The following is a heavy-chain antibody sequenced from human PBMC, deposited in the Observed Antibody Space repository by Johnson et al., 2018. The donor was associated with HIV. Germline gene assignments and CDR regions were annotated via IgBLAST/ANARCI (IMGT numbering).Heavy chain of an antibody. J-gene: IGHJ3*02. CDR2: ISYDGSNK. D-gene: IGHD5-24*01. V-gene: IGHV3-30*03. Sequence: QVQLVESGGGVVQPGRSLRLSCAASGFTFSSYGMHWVRQAPGKGLEWVAVISYDGSNKYYADSVQGRFTISRDNSKNTLYLQMNSLRAEDTAVYYCARDHSRDEAFDIWGQGTRVTVSS. CDR1: GFTFSSYG. CDR3: ARDHSRDEAFDI.